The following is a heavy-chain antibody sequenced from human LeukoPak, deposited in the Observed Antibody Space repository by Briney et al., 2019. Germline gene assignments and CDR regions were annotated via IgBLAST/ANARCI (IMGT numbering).Heavy chain of an antibody. CDR3: VRDAS. CDR2: IFSGGGT. V-gene: IGHV3-66*01. CDR1: GVTVSSNH. Sequence: GGSLRLSCAVSGVTVSSNHMSWVRQAPGEGPEWVSAIFSGGGTYYADSVKGRFILSRDISKNTLYLQMNSLRAEDTAVYYCVRDASWGQGALVTVSS. J-gene: IGHJ4*02.